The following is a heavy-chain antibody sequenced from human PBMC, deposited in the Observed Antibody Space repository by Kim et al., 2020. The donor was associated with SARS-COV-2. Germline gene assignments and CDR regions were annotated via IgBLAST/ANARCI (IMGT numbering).Heavy chain of an antibody. CDR1: GYTLTELS. CDR3: ATGRVAGPPAWFDP. D-gene: IGHD2-15*01. CDR2: FDPEDGET. V-gene: IGHV1-24*01. J-gene: IGHJ5*02. Sequence: ASVNVSCKVSGYTLTELSMHWVRQAPGKGLEWMGGFDPEDGETIYAQKFQGRVTMTEDTSTDTAYMEPSSLRSEDTAVYYCATGRVAGPPAWFDPWGQGTLVTVSS.